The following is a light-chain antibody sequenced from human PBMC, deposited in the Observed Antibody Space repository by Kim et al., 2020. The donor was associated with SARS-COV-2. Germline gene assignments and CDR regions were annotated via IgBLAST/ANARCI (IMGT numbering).Light chain of an antibody. CDR3: QQRGSWPLT. CDR1: QSVSSY. Sequence: LSPWERATVSCRASQSVSSYLAWYQQKPGQAPRLLIYDASTRATGIPARFSGSGSGTDFTLTISSLEPEDFAVYYCQQRGSWPLTFGGGTKVDIK. V-gene: IGKV3-11*01. J-gene: IGKJ4*01. CDR2: DAS.